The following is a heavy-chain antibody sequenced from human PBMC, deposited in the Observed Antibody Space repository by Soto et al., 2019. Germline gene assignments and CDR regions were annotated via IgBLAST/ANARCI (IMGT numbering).Heavy chain of an antibody. CDR3: ARDLGYCSGGSCQSSTHYYFDY. V-gene: IGHV3-21*01. CDR2: ISSSSSYI. Sequence: GGSLRLSCAASGFTFSSYSMNWVRQAPGKGLEWVSSISSSSSYIYYADSVKGRFTISRDNAKNSLYLQMNSLRAEDTAVYYCARDLGYCSGGSCQSSTHYYFDYWGQGTLVTVSS. D-gene: IGHD2-15*01. J-gene: IGHJ4*02. CDR1: GFTFSSYS.